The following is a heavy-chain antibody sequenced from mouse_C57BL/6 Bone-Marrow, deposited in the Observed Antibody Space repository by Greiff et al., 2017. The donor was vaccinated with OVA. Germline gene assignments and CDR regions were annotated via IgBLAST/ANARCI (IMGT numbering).Heavy chain of an antibody. J-gene: IGHJ4*01. Sequence: EVQVVESGGGLVQPGGSMKLSCAASGFTFSDAWMDWVRQSPEKGLEWVAEIRNKANNHATYYAESVKGRFTISRDDSKSSVYLQMNSLRAEDTGIYYCTYYYGSSSLAMDYWGQGTSVTVSS. CDR2: IRNKANNHAT. V-gene: IGHV6-6*01. CDR3: TYYYGSSSLAMDY. D-gene: IGHD1-1*01. CDR1: GFTFSDAW.